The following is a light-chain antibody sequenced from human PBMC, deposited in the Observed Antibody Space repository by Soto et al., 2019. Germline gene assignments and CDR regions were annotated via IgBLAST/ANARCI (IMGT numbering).Light chain of an antibody. CDR3: QSYDSSLSAL. Sequence: QSVLTQAPSESGAPGQRVTISCTGSSSNIGAGYDVHWYQQLPGTAPKLLIYGNSNRPSGVPDRFSGSKSGTSASLAITGLQAEDEADYYCQSYDSSLSALFGGGTKLTVL. CDR2: GNS. CDR1: SSNIGAGYD. J-gene: IGLJ3*02. V-gene: IGLV1-40*01.